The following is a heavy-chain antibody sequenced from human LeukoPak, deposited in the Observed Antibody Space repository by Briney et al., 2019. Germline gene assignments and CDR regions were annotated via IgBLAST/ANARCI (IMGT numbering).Heavy chain of an antibody. CDR1: GFTFSSYA. J-gene: IGHJ4*02. D-gene: IGHD3-10*01. Sequence: GGSLRLSCAASGFTFSSYAMHWVRQAPGKGLEWVAIIWYDGSNEYYADSVKGRFTIARDNSKKTVYLQMNSLRVEDTAVYYCARGGSGSYLYYFDYWGQGTLVAVSS. V-gene: IGHV3-33*08. CDR3: ARGGSGSYLYYFDY. CDR2: IWYDGSNE.